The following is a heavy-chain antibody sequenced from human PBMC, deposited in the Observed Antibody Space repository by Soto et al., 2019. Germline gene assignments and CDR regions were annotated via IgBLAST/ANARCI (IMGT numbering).Heavy chain of an antibody. J-gene: IGHJ6*02. CDR3: AKDLEEWLSPWYGMDV. V-gene: IGHV3-30*18. Sequence: GGSRRRSWAASGFTFSSYGKHWGRQAPGKGLEWVAVISYDGSNKYYADSVKGRFTISRDNSKNTLYLQMNSLRAEDTAVYYCAKDLEEWLSPWYGMDVWGQGTTVTVSS. CDR1: GFTFSSYG. CDR2: ISYDGSNK. D-gene: IGHD3-3*01.